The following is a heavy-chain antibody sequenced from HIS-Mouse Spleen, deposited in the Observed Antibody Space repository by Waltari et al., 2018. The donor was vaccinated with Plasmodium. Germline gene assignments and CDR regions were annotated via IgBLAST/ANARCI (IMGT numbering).Heavy chain of an antibody. J-gene: IGHJ4*02. V-gene: IGHV3-9*01. CDR3: AKDFCSGGSCLGLFDY. Sequence: EVQLVESGGGLVQPGRSLRLSCAASGFTFDDYAMQWVRQAPGKGLEWVSGISWNSGSIGYADSVKGRFTISRDNAKNSLYLQMNSLRAEDTALYYCAKDFCSGGSCLGLFDYWGQGTLVTVSS. CDR2: ISWNSGSI. CDR1: GFTFDDYA. D-gene: IGHD2-15*01.